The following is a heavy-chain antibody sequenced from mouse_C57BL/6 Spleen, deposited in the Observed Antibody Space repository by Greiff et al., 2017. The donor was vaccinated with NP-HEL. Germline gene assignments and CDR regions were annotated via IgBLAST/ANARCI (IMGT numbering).Heavy chain of an antibody. CDR3: ARSELLRCSWFAY. J-gene: IGHJ3*01. D-gene: IGHD1-1*01. CDR2: IYPGDGDT. Sequence: VKLMESGAELVKPGASVKISCKASGYAFSSYWMNWVKQRPGQGLEWIGQIYPGDGDTNYNGKFKGKATLTADKSSSTAYMQLSSLTSEDSAVYFCARSELLRCSWFAYWGQGTLVTVSA. V-gene: IGHV1-80*01. CDR1: GYAFSSYW.